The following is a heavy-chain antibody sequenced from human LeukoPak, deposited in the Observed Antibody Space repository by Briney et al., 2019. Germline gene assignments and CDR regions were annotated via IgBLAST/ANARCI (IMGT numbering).Heavy chain of an antibody. CDR3: ARDRERYYDSSGYRYHFDY. CDR1: GGTFSSYA. D-gene: IGHD3-22*01. J-gene: IGHJ4*02. CDR2: IIPIFGTA. Sequence: SVKVYCKASGGTFSSYAISWVRQAPGQGLEWMGGIIPIFGTANYAQKFQGRVTITADESTSTAYMELSSLRSEDTAVYYCARDRERYYDSSGYRYHFDYWGQGTLVTVSS. V-gene: IGHV1-69*13.